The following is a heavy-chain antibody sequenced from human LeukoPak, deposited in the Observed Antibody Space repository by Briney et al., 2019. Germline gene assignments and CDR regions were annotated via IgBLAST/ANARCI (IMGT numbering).Heavy chain of an antibody. CDR3: ARHPEGMDV. CDR1: GGSISSYY. J-gene: IGHJ6*02. V-gene: IGHV4-59*08. Sequence: PSETLSLTCTVPGGSISSYYWSWIRQPPGKGLEWIGYIYYSGSTNYNPSLKSRVTISVDTSKNQFSLKLSSVTAADTAVYYWARHPEGMDVWGQGTTVTVSS. CDR2: IYYSGST.